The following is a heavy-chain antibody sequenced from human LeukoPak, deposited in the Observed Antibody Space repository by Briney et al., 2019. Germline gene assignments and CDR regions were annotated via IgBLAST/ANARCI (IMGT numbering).Heavy chain of an antibody. Sequence: PGRSLRLSCAASGFTFSTYGMHWVRQAPAKGLEWVAVIWYDGSNKYYADSVRGRFTISRDNSKNTLYLQMNSLRAEDTAVYYCAKGEVGGAGYFGYWGQGTLVTVSS. CDR1: GFTFSTYG. CDR3: AKGEVGGAGYFGY. J-gene: IGHJ4*02. CDR2: IWYDGSNK. D-gene: IGHD4-17*01. V-gene: IGHV3-33*06.